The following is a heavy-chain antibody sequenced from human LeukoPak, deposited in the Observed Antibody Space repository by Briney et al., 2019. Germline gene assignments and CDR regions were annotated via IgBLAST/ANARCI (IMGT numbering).Heavy chain of an antibody. J-gene: IGHJ4*02. CDR2: IYYSGST. CDR1: GGSISSGDYY. Sequence: PSETLSLTCTVSGGSISSGDYYWSWIRQPPGKGLEWIGYIYYSGSTYYNSSLKSRVTISVDTSKNQFSLKLSSVTAADTAVYYCARSAPGKWDLVSNFDYWGQGTLVTVSS. D-gene: IGHD1-26*01. CDR3: ARSAPGKWDLVSNFDY. V-gene: IGHV4-30-4*01.